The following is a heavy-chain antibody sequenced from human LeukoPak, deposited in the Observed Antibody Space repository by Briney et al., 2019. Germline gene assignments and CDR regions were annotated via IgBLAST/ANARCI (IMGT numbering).Heavy chain of an antibody. D-gene: IGHD3-3*01. J-gene: IGHJ4*02. CDR1: GVTFRSYS. V-gene: IGHV3-30*02. CDR2: IRYDGSNK. CDR3: AKPQDDFWSGPLDY. Sequence: GGSLRLSCTASGVTFRSYSLNWVRQAPGKGLEWVAFIRYDGSNKYYADSVKGRFTISRDNSKNTLYLQMNSLRAEDTAVYYCAKPQDDFWSGPLDYWGQGTLVTVSS.